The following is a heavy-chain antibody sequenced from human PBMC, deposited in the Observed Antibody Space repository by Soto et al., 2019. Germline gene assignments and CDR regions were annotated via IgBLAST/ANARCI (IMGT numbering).Heavy chain of an antibody. CDR3: AKDRPVRFLEWLPPGYGMDV. CDR2: MNPNSGNT. J-gene: IGHJ6*02. D-gene: IGHD3-3*01. CDR1: GYTFTSYD. Sequence: ASVKVSCKASGYTFTSYDINWVRQATGQGLEWMGWMNPNSGNTGYAQKFQGRVTMTRNTSISTAYMELSSLRSEDTAVYYCAKDRPVRFLEWLPPGYGMDVWGQGTTVTVSS. V-gene: IGHV1-8*01.